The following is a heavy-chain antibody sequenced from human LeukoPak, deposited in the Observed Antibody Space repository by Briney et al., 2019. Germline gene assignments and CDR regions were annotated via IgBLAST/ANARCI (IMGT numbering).Heavy chain of an antibody. V-gene: IGHV4-59*01. D-gene: IGHD3-22*01. CDR2: IYYSGST. Sequence: SETLSLTCNVSGASLSSYYWSWIRQPPGKGLEWIGYIYYSGSTNYNPSLKSRVTISVDTSKNQFSLKLSSVTAADTAVYYCVGGGYYYDSSGYPLFFYWGQGTLVTVSS. CDR1: GASLSSYY. J-gene: IGHJ4*02. CDR3: VGGGYYYDSSGYPLFFY.